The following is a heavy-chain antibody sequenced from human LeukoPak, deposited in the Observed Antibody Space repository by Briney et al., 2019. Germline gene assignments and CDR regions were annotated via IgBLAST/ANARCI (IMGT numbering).Heavy chain of an antibody. D-gene: IGHD3-22*01. CDR2: IYPVDSDT. J-gene: IGHJ3*02. Sequence: GESLKISCKGSGYSFAPHWIAWVRQVPGKGLEWIGVIYPVDSDTRYSPSFQGQDTISVDKSTSTAYLQWSSLKASDTAMYYCARTNYYETSGWASGLSPFDMWGRGTMVTVSS. CDR1: GYSFAPHW. V-gene: IGHV5-51*01. CDR3: ARTNYYETSGWASGLSPFDM.